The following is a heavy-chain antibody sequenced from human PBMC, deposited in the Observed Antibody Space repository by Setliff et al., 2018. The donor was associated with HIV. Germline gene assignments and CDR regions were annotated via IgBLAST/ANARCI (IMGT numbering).Heavy chain of an antibody. CDR3: ASFVFRDSTDEYYRPPGDHPLYYFDY. Sequence: ASVKVSCKASGYTFTDYYIHWVQRAPGKGLEWMGHIDPEDGETIYADNFQGRVTMTADRSTNTAYMELGSLRSEDTAVYYCASFVFRDSTDEYYRPPGDHPLYYFDYWAQGTLVTSPQ. D-gene: IGHD3-10*01. CDR1: GYTFTDYY. CDR2: IDPEDGET. V-gene: IGHV1-69-2*01. J-gene: IGHJ4*02.